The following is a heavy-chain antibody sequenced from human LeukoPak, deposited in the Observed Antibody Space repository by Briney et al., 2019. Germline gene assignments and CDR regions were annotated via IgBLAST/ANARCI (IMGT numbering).Heavy chain of an antibody. CDR1: GDSVSSNIPA. CDR2: TYYRSKWYT. CDR3: ARVRDDYNYYFDY. Sequence: SQTLSLTCAISGDSVSSNIPAWNWIRQSPSRGLEWLGRTYYRSKWYTEHALSVKSRITINPDTSKNHFSLQLKSVTPEDTAVYYCARVRDDYNYYFDYWGQGTLVTVSS. V-gene: IGHV6-1*01. J-gene: IGHJ4*02. D-gene: IGHD5-24*01.